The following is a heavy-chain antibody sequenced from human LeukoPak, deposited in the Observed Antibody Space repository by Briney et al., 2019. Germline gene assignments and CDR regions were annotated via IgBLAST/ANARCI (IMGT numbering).Heavy chain of an antibody. D-gene: IGHD5-18*01. J-gene: IGHJ4*02. CDR3: ARDPRGYSYGWPDY. CDR2: IWYDGSNK. CDR1: GFTFSSYG. V-gene: IGHV3-33*01. Sequence: GGSLRLSCAASGFTFSSYGMHWVRQAPGKGLEWVAVIWYDGSNKYYADSVKGRFTISRDNSKNTLYLQMNSLRAEGTAVYYCARDPRGYSYGWPDYWGQGTLVTVSS.